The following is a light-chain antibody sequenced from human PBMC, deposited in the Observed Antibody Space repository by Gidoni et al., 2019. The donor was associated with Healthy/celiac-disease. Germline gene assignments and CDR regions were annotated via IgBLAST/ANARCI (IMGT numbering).Light chain of an antibody. J-gene: IGKJ2*01. V-gene: IGKV3-15*01. CDR3: QQYDNWPLA. CDR1: QSVSSN. Sequence: DIVMPPSPSTLSASPGERATLSCRASQSVSSNLAWYQQKPGQAPRLLIYGASTRATGIPARFSGSGSGTEFTLTISSLQSEDFAVYYCQQYDNWPLAFGQGTKLEIK. CDR2: GAS.